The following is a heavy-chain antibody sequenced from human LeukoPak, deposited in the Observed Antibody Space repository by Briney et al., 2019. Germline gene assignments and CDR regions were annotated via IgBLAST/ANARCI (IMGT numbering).Heavy chain of an antibody. CDR3: STDIDTNWGGY. V-gene: IGHV3-15*01. Sequence: GGSLRLSCAASGFTFSNAWMSWVRQAPGKGLEWVSRIKSKTDGGTTHYAAPVKGRFTISRDDSKDTLYLQMNSMKTEDTAVYYCSTDIDTNWGGYWGQGTLVTVSS. CDR1: GFTFSNAW. J-gene: IGHJ4*02. D-gene: IGHD7-27*01. CDR2: IKSKTDGGTT.